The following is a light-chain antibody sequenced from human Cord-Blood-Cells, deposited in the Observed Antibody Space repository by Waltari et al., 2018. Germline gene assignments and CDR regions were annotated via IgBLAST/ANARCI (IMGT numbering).Light chain of an antibody. CDR2: AAS. CDR3: QQSYSTPRT. V-gene: IGKV1-39*01. CDR1: QSISSF. J-gene: IGKJ5*01. Sequence: DIQMTQSPSSLSASVVDRVTITCRASQSISSFLNWYQHKPGKAPKLLISAASSLKSGFPSRFSGSGAGTDDTLTISSVQPEDFATYDCQQSYSTPRTFGQGTRLEMK.